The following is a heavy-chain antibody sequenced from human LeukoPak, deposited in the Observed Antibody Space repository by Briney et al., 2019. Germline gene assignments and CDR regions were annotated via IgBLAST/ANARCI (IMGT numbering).Heavy chain of an antibody. D-gene: IGHD3-9*01. CDR3: AKRQSQRYLYGMDV. J-gene: IGHJ6*02. CDR2: ISGSGGST. Sequence: GGSLRLSCAASGFTFSSYAMSWVRQAPGKGLEWVSAISGSGGSTYYADSVKGRFTISRDNSKNALYLQMNSLRAEDTAVYYCAKRQSQRYLYGMDVWGQGTTVTVSS. CDR1: GFTFSSYA. V-gene: IGHV3-23*01.